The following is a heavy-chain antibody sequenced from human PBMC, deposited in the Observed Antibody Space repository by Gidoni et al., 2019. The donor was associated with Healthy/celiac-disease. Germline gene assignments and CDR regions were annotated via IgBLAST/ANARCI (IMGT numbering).Heavy chain of an antibody. Sequence: EVQLLESVGGLVQPGGSLRLSCAASGFHFSSYAMSWVRQATGKGLEWVSYISGSGGRTYYADAVKGRFTISRDNSKNTLYLQMNRLRAEETAVYDCAKGRKMATITAFDYWGQGTLVTVSS. CDR2: ISGSGGRT. D-gene: IGHD5-12*01. V-gene: IGHV3-23*01. CDR3: AKGRKMATITAFDY. J-gene: IGHJ4*02. CDR1: GFHFSSYA.